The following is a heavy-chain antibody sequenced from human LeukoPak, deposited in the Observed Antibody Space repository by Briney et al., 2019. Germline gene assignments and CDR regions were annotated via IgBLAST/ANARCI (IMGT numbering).Heavy chain of an antibody. J-gene: IGHJ4*02. CDR2: IYYSGST. D-gene: IGHD4-17*01. Sequence: SETLSLTCTVSGGSISSGDYYWSWIRQPPGKGLEWIGYIYYSGSTYYNPSLKSRVTISVDTSKNQFSLKLSSVTAADTAVYYCARDRTDYSDAHLHFDYWGQGTLVTVSS. V-gene: IGHV4-30-4*08. CDR1: GGSISSGDYY. CDR3: ARDRTDYSDAHLHFDY.